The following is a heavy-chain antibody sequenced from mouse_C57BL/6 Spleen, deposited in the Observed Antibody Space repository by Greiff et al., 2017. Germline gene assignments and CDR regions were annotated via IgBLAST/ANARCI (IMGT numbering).Heavy chain of an antibody. CDR3: ARDYYGSSHYAMDY. D-gene: IGHD1-1*01. V-gene: IGHV1-59*01. Sequence: VQLQQPGAELVRPGTSVKLSCKASGYTFTSYWMHWVKQRPGQGLEWIGVIDPSDSYTNYNQKFKGKATLTVDTSSSTAYMQLCSLTSEDSAVYYCARDYYGSSHYAMDYWGQGTSVTVSS. J-gene: IGHJ4*01. CDR2: IDPSDSYT. CDR1: GYTFTSYW.